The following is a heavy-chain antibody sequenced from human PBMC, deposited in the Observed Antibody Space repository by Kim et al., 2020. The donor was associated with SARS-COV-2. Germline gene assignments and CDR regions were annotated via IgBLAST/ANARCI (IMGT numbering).Heavy chain of an antibody. V-gene: IGHV3-7*01. J-gene: IGHJ5*02. CDR1: GFTFSSYW. Sequence: GGSLRLSCAASGFTFSSYWMSWVRQAPGKGLEWVANIKQDGSEKYYVDSVKGRFTISRDNAKNSLYLQMNSLRAEDTAVYYCAREAGGDYVVFSWFDPWGQGTLVTVSS. CDR2: IKQDGSEK. CDR3: AREAGGDYVVFSWFDP. D-gene: IGHD4-17*01.